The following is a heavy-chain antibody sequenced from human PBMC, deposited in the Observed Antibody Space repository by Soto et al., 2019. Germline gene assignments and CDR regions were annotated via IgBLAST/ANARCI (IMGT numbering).Heavy chain of an antibody. CDR3: AKFRDVGAGYYYYGMDV. CDR1: GFTFSSYA. D-gene: IGHD1-26*01. V-gene: IGHV3-30-3*02. CDR2: ISYDGSNK. Sequence: GGSLRLSCAASGFTFSSYAMHWVRQAPGKGLEWVAVISYDGSNKYYADSVKGRFTISRDNSKNTLYLQMNSLRAEDTAVYYCAKFRDVGAGYYYYGMDVWGQGTTVTVSS. J-gene: IGHJ6*02.